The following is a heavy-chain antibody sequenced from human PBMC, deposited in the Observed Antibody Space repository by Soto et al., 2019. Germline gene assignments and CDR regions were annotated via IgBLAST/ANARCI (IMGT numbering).Heavy chain of an antibody. J-gene: IGHJ5*02. CDR2: IWYDGSNK. Sequence: PGGSLRLSCAASGFTFSSYGMHWVRQAPGKGLEWVAVIWYDGSNKYYADSVKGRFTISRDNSKNTLYLQMNSLRAEDTAVYYCAPSVIVATGTLNWFEPWGQGTLVTVSS. CDR3: APSVIVATGTLNWFEP. V-gene: IGHV3-33*01. D-gene: IGHD6-13*01. CDR1: GFTFSSYG.